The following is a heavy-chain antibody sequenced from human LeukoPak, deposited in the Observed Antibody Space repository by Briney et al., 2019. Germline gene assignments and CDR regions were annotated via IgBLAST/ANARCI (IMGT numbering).Heavy chain of an antibody. Sequence: SETLSLTCTVSGGSISSYYWSWIRQPAGKGLEWIGRIYTSGSTNYNPSLKSRVTMSVDTSKNQFSLKLSSVTAADTAVYYCARGSDYDYVWGSYRTYYYYYMDVWGKGTTVTISS. D-gene: IGHD3-16*02. J-gene: IGHJ6*03. CDR1: GGSISSYY. CDR2: IYTSGST. V-gene: IGHV4-4*07. CDR3: ARGSDYDYVWGSYRTYYYYYMDV.